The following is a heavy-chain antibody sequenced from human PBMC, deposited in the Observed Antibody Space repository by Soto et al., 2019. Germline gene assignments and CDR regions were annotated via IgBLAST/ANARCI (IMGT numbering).Heavy chain of an antibody. CDR2: IFHDGSEK. Sequence: GGSLRLSFEASGFSFSTCGMHWVRQAPGKGLEWVAAIFHDGSEKYYAHSVKGRFAISRDNSKNTLYLQMSSLRAEDTAVYYCARDPADILTGYPDYWGQGTLVTVSS. CDR3: ARDPADILTGYPDY. J-gene: IGHJ4*02. D-gene: IGHD3-9*01. V-gene: IGHV3-33*01. CDR1: GFSFSTCG.